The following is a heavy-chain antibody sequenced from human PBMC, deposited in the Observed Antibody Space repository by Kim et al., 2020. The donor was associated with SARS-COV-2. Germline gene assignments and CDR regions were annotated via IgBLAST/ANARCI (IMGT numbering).Heavy chain of an antibody. D-gene: IGHD3-3*01. Sequence: GGSLRLSCAASGFTFSSYGMHWVRQAPGKGLEWVAVIWYDGSNKYYADSVKGRFTISRDNSKNTLYLQMNSLRAEDTAVYYCAGLSYYDFWSGYGVLNMDVWGKGTTVTVSS. CDR3: AGLSYYDFWSGYGVLNMDV. CDR2: IWYDGSNK. J-gene: IGHJ6*03. CDR1: GFTFSSYG. V-gene: IGHV3-33*01.